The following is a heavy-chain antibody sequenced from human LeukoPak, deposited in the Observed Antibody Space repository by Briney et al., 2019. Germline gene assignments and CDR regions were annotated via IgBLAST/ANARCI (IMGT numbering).Heavy chain of an antibody. CDR2: VIDSDFNEANGDIT. CDR3: VRASADSGGAFDV. CDR1: GASINKDY. V-gene: IGHV4-59*01. D-gene: IGHD2-15*01. Sequence: PSETLSLTCTVPGASINKDYWAWIRQPPGRGLEWIGYVIDSDFNEANGDITNYNPSLETRVTTSRDTPKNQFSLKLSSMTAADTAIYYCVRASADSGGAFDVWGHGTVVTVSS. J-gene: IGHJ3*01.